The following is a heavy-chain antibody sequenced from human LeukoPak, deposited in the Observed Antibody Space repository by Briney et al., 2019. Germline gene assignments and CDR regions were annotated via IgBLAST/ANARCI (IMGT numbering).Heavy chain of an antibody. D-gene: IGHD3-3*01. J-gene: IGHJ5*02. CDR1: GYTFTSYD. V-gene: IGHV1-8*03. Sequence: ASVKVSCKASGYTFTSYDINWVRQATGQGLEWMGWMNPNSGNTGYAQKFQGRVTITRNTSISTAYMELSSLRSEDTAVYYCARGLYEFPMYYDFWSGYSKLNWFDPWGQGTLVTVSS. CDR2: MNPNSGNT. CDR3: ARGLYEFPMYYDFWSGYSKLNWFDP.